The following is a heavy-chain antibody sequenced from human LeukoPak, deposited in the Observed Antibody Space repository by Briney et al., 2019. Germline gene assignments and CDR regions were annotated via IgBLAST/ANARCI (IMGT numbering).Heavy chain of an antibody. V-gene: IGHV3-7*01. CDR2: IRQDGSEK. CDR3: ARDGTAAGLYFDL. J-gene: IGHJ4*01. D-gene: IGHD6-13*01. CDR1: GFTFTDYW. Sequence: GGSLRLSCAVPGFTFTDYWMNWVRQAPGKELEWVASIRQDGSEKTYVDSVKGRFAISRGNTKNSLSLQLNSLRVEDTAVYYCARDGTAAGLYFDLWGQGTLVTVSS.